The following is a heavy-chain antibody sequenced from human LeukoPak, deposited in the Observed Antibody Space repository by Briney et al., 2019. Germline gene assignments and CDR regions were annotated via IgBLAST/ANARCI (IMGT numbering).Heavy chain of an antibody. CDR1: GFTFSNAW. J-gene: IGHJ4*02. CDR2: IKSKTGGGTT. D-gene: IGHD4-17*01. Sequence: GSLRLSCAASGFTFSNAWMSWVRQAPGKGLEWVGRIKSKTGGGTTDYAAPVKGRFTISRDDSKNTLYLQMNSLKTEDTAVYYCITGTTVTFPDYWGQGTLVTVSS. CDR3: ITGTTVTFPDY. V-gene: IGHV3-15*01.